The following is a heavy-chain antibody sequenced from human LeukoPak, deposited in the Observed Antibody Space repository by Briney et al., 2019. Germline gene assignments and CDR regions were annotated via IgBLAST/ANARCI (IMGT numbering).Heavy chain of an antibody. D-gene: IGHD2-2*01. Sequence: GASVKVSCKASGYTFNGYYMHWVRQAPGQGLEWMGWINPNSGGTSYAQKFQGRVTMTTDTSISTAYMEVSRLEPDDTAVYYCAKPLWYQLLQGYYGLDVWGQGTTVTVSS. CDR3: AKPLWYQLLQGYYGLDV. V-gene: IGHV1-2*02. J-gene: IGHJ6*02. CDR2: INPNSGGT. CDR1: GYTFNGYY.